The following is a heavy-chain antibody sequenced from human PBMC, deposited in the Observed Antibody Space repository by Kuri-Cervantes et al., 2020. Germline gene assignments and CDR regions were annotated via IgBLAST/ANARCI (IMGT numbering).Heavy chain of an antibody. D-gene: IGHD1-26*01. Sequence: GSLRLSCTVSGGSISSYYWSWIRQPPGKGLEWIGYIYYSGSTNYNPSLKSRVTISVDTSKNQFSLKLSSVTAADTAVYYCARKLHYWYFDLWGRGTLVTVSS. CDR2: IYYSGST. V-gene: IGHV4-59*13. J-gene: IGHJ2*01. CDR3: ARKLHYWYFDL. CDR1: GGSISSYY.